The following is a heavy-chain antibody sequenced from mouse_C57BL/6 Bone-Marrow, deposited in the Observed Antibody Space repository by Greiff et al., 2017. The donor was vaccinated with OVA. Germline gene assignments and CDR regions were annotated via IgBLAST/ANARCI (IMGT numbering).Heavy chain of an antibody. Sequence: QVQLQQPGAELVMPGASVKLSCKASGYTFTSYWMHWVKQRPGQGLEWIGEIDPSDSYTNYNQKFKGKSTLTVDKSSSTAYMQLSSLTSEDSAVYYCARGRRGPSGYWGQGTTLTVSS. CDR3: ARGRRGPSGY. CDR2: IDPSDSYT. J-gene: IGHJ2*01. CDR1: GYTFTSYW. D-gene: IGHD3-1*01. V-gene: IGHV1-69*01.